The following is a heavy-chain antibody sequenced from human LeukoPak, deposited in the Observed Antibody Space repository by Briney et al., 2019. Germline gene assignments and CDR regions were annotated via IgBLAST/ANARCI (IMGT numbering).Heavy chain of an antibody. CDR3: ARGTFMSNWFDP. Sequence: SETLSLTCSVSAGSISSSSWWSWVRQSPVKGLEWIGEIYLYGTTNYNPSLKSRVTMSVDTSKNQFSLKLSSVTAADTAVYYCARGTFMSNWFDPWGQGTLVTVSS. CDR1: AGSISSSSW. J-gene: IGHJ5*02. V-gene: IGHV4-4*02. CDR2: IYLYGTT. D-gene: IGHD2-2*01.